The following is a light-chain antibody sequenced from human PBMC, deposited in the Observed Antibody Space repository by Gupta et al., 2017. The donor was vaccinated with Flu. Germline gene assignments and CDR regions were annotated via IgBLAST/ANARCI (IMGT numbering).Light chain of an antibody. CDR2: DAS. Sequence: ELVMTQSPATLSVSPGERATLSCRASQSVSSDLAWYQQKPGQAPRLLIYDASTRATGIPARFSGSGSGTEFTLSISSLQSEDFAVYYCQQYNYWPSWTFGQGTKVEIK. V-gene: IGKV3-15*01. J-gene: IGKJ1*01. CDR3: QQYNYWPSWT. CDR1: QSVSSD.